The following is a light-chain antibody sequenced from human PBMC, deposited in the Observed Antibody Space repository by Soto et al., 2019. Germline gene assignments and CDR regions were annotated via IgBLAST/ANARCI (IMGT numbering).Light chain of an antibody. V-gene: IGKV1-6*01. CDR1: QGIRND. CDR2: AAS. Sequence: AVQMTQSPSSLSASVGDRVTITCRASQGIRNDLGWYQQRPGKAPKLLIYAASSLHSGVQSRFSGSGSGTDFSLTISSMQTEDVATYYCLKDYSYPWTFGQGTKVEIK. J-gene: IGKJ1*01. CDR3: LKDYSYPWT.